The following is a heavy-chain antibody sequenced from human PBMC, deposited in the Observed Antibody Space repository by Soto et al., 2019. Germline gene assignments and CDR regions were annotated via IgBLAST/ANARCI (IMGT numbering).Heavy chain of an antibody. V-gene: IGHV3-11*05. J-gene: IGHJ6*02. CDR2: ISSSSSYT. CDR1: GFTFSDYY. D-gene: IGHD6-19*01. CDR3: ARVRALAADGMDV. Sequence: QVQLVESGGGLVKTGGSLRLSCAASGFTFSDYYMIWIRQAPGKGLKWVSYISSSSSYTNYADSVKGRFTISRDNAKNSLYLQMNSLRADDTAVYYCARVRALAADGMDVWGQGTTVTVSS.